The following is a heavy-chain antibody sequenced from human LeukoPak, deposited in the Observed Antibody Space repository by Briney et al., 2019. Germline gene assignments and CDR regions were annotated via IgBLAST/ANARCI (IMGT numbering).Heavy chain of an antibody. D-gene: IGHD1-26*01. CDR1: GFTFSSYG. CDR2: IWYDGSNK. J-gene: IGHJ4*02. CDR3: ARDKGELPEYYFDY. V-gene: IGHV3-33*01. Sequence: PGGSLRLSCAASGFTFSSYGMHWVRQAPGKGLEWVAVIWYDGSNKYYADSVKGRFTISRDNSKNTLYLQMNSLRAGDTAVYYCARDKGELPEYYFDYWGQGTLVTVSS.